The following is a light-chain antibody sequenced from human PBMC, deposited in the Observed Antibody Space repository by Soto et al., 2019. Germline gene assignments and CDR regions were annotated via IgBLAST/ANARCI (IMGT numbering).Light chain of an antibody. Sequence: EILLTQSPGTLSLSPGERATLSCRASQSVSSSYLAWYQQKAGQAPRPLIYGASTRVTGIPDRFSGSGSGTDFPLTISRLEPEDFAVYYCHQYAGSPWTFGQGTKVEIK. CDR3: HQYAGSPWT. CDR2: GAS. CDR1: QSVSSSY. J-gene: IGKJ1*01. V-gene: IGKV3-20*01.